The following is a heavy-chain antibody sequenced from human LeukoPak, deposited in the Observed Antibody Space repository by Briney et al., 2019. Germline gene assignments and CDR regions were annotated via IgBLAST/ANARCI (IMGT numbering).Heavy chain of an antibody. V-gene: IGHV3-53*01. Sequence: GGSLRLSCAASGFTANSNYMSWVRQAPGKGLEWVSVIYSGGTTYYSDSVKGRFTISRDNSKNTLYLQLNSLKAEDTAVYYCATAGQHLVLSWGQGTMVTVSS. CDR2: IYSGGTT. CDR3: ATAGQHLVLS. J-gene: IGHJ3*01. CDR1: GFTANSNY. D-gene: IGHD6-13*01.